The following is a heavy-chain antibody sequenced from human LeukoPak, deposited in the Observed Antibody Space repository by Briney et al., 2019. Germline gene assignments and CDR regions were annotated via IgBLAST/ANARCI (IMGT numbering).Heavy chain of an antibody. J-gene: IGHJ4*02. CDR2: ISGSGGST. CDR1: GFTFSSYA. D-gene: IGHD6-6*01. Sequence: GGSLRLSCAASGFTFSSYAMSWVRQAPGKGLEWVSAISGSGGSTYYADSVKGRFTISRDNSKNTLYLQMNSLRAEDTVVYYCASIPYSSSSYEIDYWGQGTLVTVSS. V-gene: IGHV3-23*01. CDR3: ASIPYSSSSYEIDY.